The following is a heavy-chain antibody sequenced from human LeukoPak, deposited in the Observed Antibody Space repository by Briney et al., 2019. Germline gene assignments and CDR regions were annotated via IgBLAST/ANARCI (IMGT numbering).Heavy chain of an antibody. J-gene: IGHJ4*02. CDR2: IIPIFGTA. CDR1: GGTFSSYA. D-gene: IGHD6-19*01. V-gene: IGHV1-69*01. CDR3: AKASGWSNYFDY. Sequence: SAKVSCKASGGTFSSYAISWVRQAPGQGLEWMGGIIPIFGTANYAQKFQGRVTITADESTSTAYMELSSLRSEDTAVYYCAKASGWSNYFDYWGQGTLVTVSS.